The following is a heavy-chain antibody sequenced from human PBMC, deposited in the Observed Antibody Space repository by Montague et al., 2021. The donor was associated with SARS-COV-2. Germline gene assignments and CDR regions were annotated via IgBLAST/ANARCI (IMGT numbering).Heavy chain of an antibody. CDR3: ARDSGSSFDP. V-gene: IGHV3-30*04. CDR2: ISYDGSNK. Sequence: SLRLSCAASGFTFSSYAMHWVRQAPGKGLEWVALISYDGSNKYYADSVKGRFTISRDNSKNTLCLQMNSLRAEDTAVYYCARDSGSSFDPWGQGTLVTVSS. J-gene: IGHJ5*02. D-gene: IGHD1-26*01. CDR1: GFTFSSYA.